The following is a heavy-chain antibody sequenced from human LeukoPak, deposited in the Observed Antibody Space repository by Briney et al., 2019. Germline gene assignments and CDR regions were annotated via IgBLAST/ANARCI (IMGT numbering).Heavy chain of an antibody. CDR1: GFTFSSYA. J-gene: IGHJ6*03. CDR3: ASLSGLRPYYSYYMDV. CDR2: IQSDGGNE. V-gene: IGHV3-30*04. Sequence: PGGSLRLSCAASGFTFSSYAMHWVRQAPGKGLEWVAFIQSDGGNEYYADSVKGRFTISRDNSKNTVHLQMNSLRAEDTAMYYCASLSGLRPYYSYYMDVWGKGTTVTVSS. D-gene: IGHD5-12*01.